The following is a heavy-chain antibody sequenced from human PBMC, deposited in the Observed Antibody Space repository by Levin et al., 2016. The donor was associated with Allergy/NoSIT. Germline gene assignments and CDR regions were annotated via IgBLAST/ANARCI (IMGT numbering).Heavy chain of an antibody. CDR3: ARDLPVTGSSEGV. Sequence: WIRQPPGKGLEWVANINQDASGKYYVDSVRGRFTISRANTENLLFLQMNTLRAEDTAVYYCARDLPVTGSSEGVWGKGTTVTVSS. D-gene: IGHD1-20*01. CDR2: INQDASGK. V-gene: IGHV3-7*01. J-gene: IGHJ6*04.